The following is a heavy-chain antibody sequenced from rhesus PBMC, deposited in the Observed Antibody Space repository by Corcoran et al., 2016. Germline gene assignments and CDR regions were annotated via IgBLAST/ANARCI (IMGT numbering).Heavy chain of an antibody. J-gene: IGHJ4*01. CDR2: IYGGRVIT. CDR3: AREPPLHDY. D-gene: IGHD1-44*01. Sequence: QVKLQESGPGVVKPSETLSLTSDVSGGSVSGYSLWSGLRLPPGKGLEWIGYIYGGRVITPYNPSLKNRVTISKDTSKNQFSLKLSSLTAADTAVYYCAREPPLHDYWGQGVLVTVSS. CDR1: GGSVSGYSL. V-gene: IGHV4-73*01.